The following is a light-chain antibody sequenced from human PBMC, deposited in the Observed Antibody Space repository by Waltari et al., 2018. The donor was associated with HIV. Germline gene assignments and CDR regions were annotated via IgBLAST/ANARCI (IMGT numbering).Light chain of an antibody. V-gene: IGLV2-14*01. CDR2: EVS. Sequence: QSALTQPASVSGSPGQSITISCTGTSSDIGGLNYVSWYQQHPVQVPKRMISEVSHRPSVVPNRFSGSKSGDTASLTISVLPAEDEADYYCTSYTTSSTCVFGTGTKVTVL. J-gene: IGLJ1*01. CDR3: TSYTTSSTCV. CDR1: SSDIGGLNY.